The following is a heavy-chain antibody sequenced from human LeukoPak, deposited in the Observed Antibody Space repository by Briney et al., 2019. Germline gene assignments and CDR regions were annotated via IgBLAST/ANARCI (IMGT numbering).Heavy chain of an antibody. Sequence: GGSLRLSCAASGFTLSSYGMHWVRQAPGKGLEWVALIWYDGSNKYYADSVKGRLTISRDNSKNTLYLQMNSLRAEDTAVYYCAREGPRGNSQSDYWGQGTLVTVSS. D-gene: IGHD2/OR15-2a*01. CDR1: GFTLSSYG. CDR3: AREGPRGNSQSDY. J-gene: IGHJ4*02. V-gene: IGHV3-33*01. CDR2: IWYDGSNK.